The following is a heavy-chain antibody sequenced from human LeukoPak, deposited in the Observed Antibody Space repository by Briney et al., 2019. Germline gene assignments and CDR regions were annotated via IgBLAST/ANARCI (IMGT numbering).Heavy chain of an antibody. CDR2: FDPEDGET. CDR3: ATLSTTTVTTRGVY. J-gene: IGHJ4*02. D-gene: IGHD4-17*01. Sequence: ASVKVSCKVSGYTLTELSMHWVRQAPGKGLEWMGGFDPEDGETIYAQKFQGRVTMTEDTSTDTAYMELSSLRSEDTAVYNCATLSTTTVTTRGVYWGQGTLVTVSS. V-gene: IGHV1-24*01. CDR1: GYTLTELS.